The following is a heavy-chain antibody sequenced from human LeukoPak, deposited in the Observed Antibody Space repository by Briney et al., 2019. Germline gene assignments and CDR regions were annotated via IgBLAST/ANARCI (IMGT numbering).Heavy chain of an antibody. V-gene: IGHV3-30*03. Sequence: GGSLRLSCAASGFTFSSYGMHWVRQAPGNGLEWVAVVSSDGSIDYYADSVRGRFTVSRDNSKNTMYLQVNSLRAEDTAVYYCTREGMGTTFSAWFDPWGQGTLVTVSS. D-gene: IGHD1-7*01. CDR2: VSSDGSID. J-gene: IGHJ5*02. CDR3: TREGMGTTFSAWFDP. CDR1: GFTFSSYG.